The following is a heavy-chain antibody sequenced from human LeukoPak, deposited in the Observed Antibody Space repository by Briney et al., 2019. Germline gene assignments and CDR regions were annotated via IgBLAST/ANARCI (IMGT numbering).Heavy chain of an antibody. D-gene: IGHD3-22*01. J-gene: IGHJ4*02. V-gene: IGHV1-8*03. CDR2: MNPNSGNT. CDR3: ARLDSSGYQLDY. Sequence: ASVKVSCKASGYTFTNNFMHWVRQATGQGLEWMGWMNPNSGNTGYAQKFQGRVTITRNTSISTAYMELSSLRSEDTAVYYCARLDSSGYQLDYWGQGTLVTVSS. CDR1: GYTFTNNF.